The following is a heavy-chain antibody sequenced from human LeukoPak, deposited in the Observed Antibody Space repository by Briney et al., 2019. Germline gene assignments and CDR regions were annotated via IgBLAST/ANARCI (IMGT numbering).Heavy chain of an antibody. J-gene: IGHJ4*02. Sequence: GESLKISCKGSGYSFTSYWIGWVRQMPGKGLEWMGIIYPGDSNTRYSPSFQGQVTISADKSISTAYLQWSSLKASDTAMYYCARTKYCGGDCYSNDVATPFDYWGQGTLVTVSS. D-gene: IGHD2-21*02. V-gene: IGHV5-51*01. CDR2: IYPGDSNT. CDR1: GYSFTSYW. CDR3: ARTKYCGGDCYSNDVATPFDY.